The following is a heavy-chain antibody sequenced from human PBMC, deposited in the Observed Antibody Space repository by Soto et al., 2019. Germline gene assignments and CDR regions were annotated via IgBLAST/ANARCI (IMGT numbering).Heavy chain of an antibody. CDR3: ARHPDIVVVPAAPGIAAAGNPDSAFDI. CDR2: IYPGDSDT. CDR1: GYSFTNYW. D-gene: IGHD2-2*01. V-gene: IGHV5-51*01. Sequence: GESLKISCNGSGYSFTNYWIGWVRQMPGKGLEWMGIIYPGDSDTRYSPSFQGQVTISADKSISTAYLQWSSLKASDTAMYYCARHPDIVVVPAAPGIAAAGNPDSAFDIWGQGTMVTVS. J-gene: IGHJ3*02.